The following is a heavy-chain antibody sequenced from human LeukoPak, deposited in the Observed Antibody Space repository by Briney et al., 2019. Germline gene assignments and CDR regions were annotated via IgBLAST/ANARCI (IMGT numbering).Heavy chain of an antibody. J-gene: IGHJ4*02. CDR1: GFTFSSYA. CDR2: TSYDGSNK. CDR3: ARGSSVDY. Sequence: GGSVRLSCAASGFTFSSYAMYWVRQAPGKGLEWVAVTSYDGSNKYYADSVKGRFTISRDNSKNTLYLQMNSLRVEDTAVYYCARGSSVDYWGQGTLVTVSS. V-gene: IGHV3-30-3*01.